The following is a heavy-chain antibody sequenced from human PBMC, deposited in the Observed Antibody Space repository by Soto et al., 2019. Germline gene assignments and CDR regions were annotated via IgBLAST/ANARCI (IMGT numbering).Heavy chain of an antibody. CDR1: GYTFTSYD. Sequence: ASVKVSCKASGYTFTSYDINWVRQATGQGLEWMGWMNPNSGNTGYAQKFQGRVTMTRNTSISTAYMELSSLRSEDTAVYYCARVRYNWNDEVVWFDPWGQGTLVTVSS. D-gene: IGHD1-1*01. J-gene: IGHJ5*02. CDR2: MNPNSGNT. V-gene: IGHV1-8*01. CDR3: ARVRYNWNDEVVWFDP.